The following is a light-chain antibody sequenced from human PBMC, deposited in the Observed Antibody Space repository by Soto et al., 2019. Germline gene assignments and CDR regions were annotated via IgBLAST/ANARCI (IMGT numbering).Light chain of an antibody. J-gene: IGLJ1*01. CDR3: AAWDDSLNGYV. CDR2: ANN. Sequence: QSVLTHPPSASGTPGQRVTISCSGSSSNIGSNTVNWYQQLPGTAPKLLIHANNQRPSGVPDRFSGSKSGTSASLAISWLQSEEADYYCAAWDDSLNGYVFGTATKVTVL. V-gene: IGLV1-44*01. CDR1: SSNIGSNT.